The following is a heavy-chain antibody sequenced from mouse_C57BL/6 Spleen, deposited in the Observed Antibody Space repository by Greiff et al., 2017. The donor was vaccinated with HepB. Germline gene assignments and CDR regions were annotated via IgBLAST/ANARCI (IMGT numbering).Heavy chain of an antibody. V-gene: IGHV1-59*01. J-gene: IGHJ2*01. Sequence: QVHVKQPGAELVRPGTSVKLSCKASGYTFTSYWMHWVKQRPGQGLEWIGVIDPSDSYTNYNQKFKGKATFTVDTSSSTAYMQLSSLTSEDSAVYYCARRGMVTTDYFDYWGQGTTLTVSS. CDR3: ARRGMVTTDYFDY. D-gene: IGHD2-2*01. CDR2: IDPSDSYT. CDR1: GYTFTSYW.